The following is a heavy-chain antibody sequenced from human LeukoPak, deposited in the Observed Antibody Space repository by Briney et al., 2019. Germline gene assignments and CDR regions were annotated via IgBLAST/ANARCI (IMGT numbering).Heavy chain of an antibody. CDR3: ARGLLDSGSYPYYFDY. D-gene: IGHD1-26*01. J-gene: IGHJ4*02. Sequence: GGSLRLSCAASGFTFSTYGMTWVRQAPGKGLEWVSAISGSGGSTYYADSVKGRFTISRDNSKNTLYLQMNSLRAEDTAVYYCARGLLDSGSYPYYFDYWGQGTLVTVSS. CDR2: ISGSGGST. V-gene: IGHV3-23*01. CDR1: GFTFSTYG.